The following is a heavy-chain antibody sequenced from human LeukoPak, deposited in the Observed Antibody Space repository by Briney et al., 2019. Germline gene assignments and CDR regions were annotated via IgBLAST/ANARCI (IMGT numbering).Heavy chain of an antibody. CDR1: AYTFTGYY. J-gene: IGHJ4*02. D-gene: IGHD6-13*01. CDR3: AREGIAAVGTIDY. V-gene: IGHV1-69*05. Sequence: SVKVSCKASAYTFTGYYMHWVRQAPGQGLEWMGGIIPIFGTANYAQKFQGRVTITTDESTSTAYMELSSLRSEDTAVYYCAREGIAAVGTIDYWGQGTLVTVSS. CDR2: IIPIFGTA.